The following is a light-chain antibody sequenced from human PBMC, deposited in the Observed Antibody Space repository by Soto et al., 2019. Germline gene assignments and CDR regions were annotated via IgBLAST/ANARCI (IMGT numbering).Light chain of an antibody. V-gene: IGLV2-11*01. CDR3: CSYSGNKVFV. J-gene: IGLJ1*01. CDR2: DVS. Sequence: QPALTQPRSLSESRGQSVSISCTGPTIGAHSFVSWYQDRPDKVPKLLICDVSQRPSGIPDRFSGSRSANTASLTISGLQADDAAAYYCCSYSGNKVFVFGTGTKVTV. CDR1: TIGAHSF.